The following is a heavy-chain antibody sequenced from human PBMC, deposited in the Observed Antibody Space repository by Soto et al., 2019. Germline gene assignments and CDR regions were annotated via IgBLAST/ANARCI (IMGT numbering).Heavy chain of an antibody. CDR3: ARLPGVRGVFDRFNV. CDR2: IYPGDPDT. J-gene: IGHJ3*01. D-gene: IGHD3-10*01. V-gene: IGHV5-51*01. Sequence: KGLEWMGVIYPGDPDTRYSTSFQGQVTISVDKSISTAYLQWSSLKASDTAIYYCARLPGVRGVFDRFNVWGQGTILTASS.